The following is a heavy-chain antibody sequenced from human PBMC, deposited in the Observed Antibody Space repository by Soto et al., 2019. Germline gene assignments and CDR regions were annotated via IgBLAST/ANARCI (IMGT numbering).Heavy chain of an antibody. Sequence: PSETLSLTCTVSGASVSSAGIYWSWIRQHPEKGLEWIGYVFYTGITYYTPSLKSRVTISVDTSKNQFYLNLTSVTAADTAVYYCARNRGSSKPYYFDSWGQGTLVNVS. V-gene: IGHV4-31*03. CDR2: VFYTGIT. D-gene: IGHD1-26*01. CDR1: GASVSSAGIY. CDR3: ARNRGSSKPYYFDS. J-gene: IGHJ4*02.